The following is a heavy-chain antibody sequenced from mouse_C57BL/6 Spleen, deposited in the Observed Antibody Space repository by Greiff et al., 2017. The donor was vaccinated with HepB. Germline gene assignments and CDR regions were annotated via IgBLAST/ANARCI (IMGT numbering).Heavy chain of an antibody. V-gene: IGHV5-17*01. CDR2: ISSGSSTI. CDR3: ARGDGYPPYYAMDY. D-gene: IGHD2-3*01. CDR1: GFTFSDYG. Sequence: DVKLVESGGGLVKPGGSLKLSCAASGFTFSDYGMHWVRQAPEKGLEWVAYISSGSSTIYYADTVKGRFTISRDNAKNTLFLQMTSLRSEDTAMYYCARGDGYPPYYAMDYWGQGTSVTVSS. J-gene: IGHJ4*01.